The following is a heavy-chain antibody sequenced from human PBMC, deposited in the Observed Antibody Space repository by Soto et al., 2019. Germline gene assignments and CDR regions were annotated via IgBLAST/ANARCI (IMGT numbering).Heavy chain of an antibody. CDR2: INPNGGNT. Sequence: QVQLVQSGAEVKKPGASVKVSCQASGYTFASHYIHWVRQAPGQGLEWMGVINPNGGNTRYAQRFQDRLTLTTDTLTNTVYLVLSSLSSDDTAVYYCGRDTSVLDYWGQGTLVTVSS. V-gene: IGHV1-46*01. D-gene: IGHD6-19*01. CDR1: GYTFASHY. CDR3: GRDTSVLDY. J-gene: IGHJ4*02.